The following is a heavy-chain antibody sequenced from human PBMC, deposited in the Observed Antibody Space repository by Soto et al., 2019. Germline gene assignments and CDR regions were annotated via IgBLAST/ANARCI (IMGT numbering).Heavy chain of an antibody. CDR3: TRGIQLWS. D-gene: IGHD5-18*01. CDR1: GGTFSNYA. J-gene: IGHJ5*02. V-gene: IGHV1-69*06. Sequence: LVKVSCKASGGTFSNYALTWVRQAPGQGLEWMGGIIPLSGTPNYAQKFQGRVTITADKSTTTVYMELSSLRSEDTAVYYCTRGIQLWSWGQGTLVTVSS. CDR2: IIPLSGTP.